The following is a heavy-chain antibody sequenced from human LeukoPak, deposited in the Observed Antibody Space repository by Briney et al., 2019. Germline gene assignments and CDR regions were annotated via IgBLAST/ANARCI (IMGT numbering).Heavy chain of an antibody. V-gene: IGHV4-59*01. Sequence: SETLSLTCSVSGGSMGGYYWSWIRQSPEKGLEWIGYIYSSGNTNYNPSLNSRATMSVDTSKNQFSLKLTSLTAADTAVYFCAREFSSGFFDYWGQGILVTVSA. CDR3: AREFSSGFFDY. J-gene: IGHJ4*02. CDR1: GGSMGGYY. D-gene: IGHD6-19*01. CDR2: IYSSGNT.